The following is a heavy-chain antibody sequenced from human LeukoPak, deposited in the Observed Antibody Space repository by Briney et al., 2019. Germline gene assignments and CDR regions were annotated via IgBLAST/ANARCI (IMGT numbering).Heavy chain of an antibody. Sequence: KSSETLSLTCAVYGGSFSGYYWSWIRQPPGKGLEWIGEINHSGSTNYNPSLKSRVTISVDTSKNQFSLKLSSVTAADTAVYYCARVSTPHIFSRNWFDPWGQGTLVTVSS. V-gene: IGHV4-34*01. CDR3: ARVSTPHIFSRNWFDP. CDR2: INHSGST. D-gene: IGHD3-3*02. CDR1: GGSFSGYY. J-gene: IGHJ5*02.